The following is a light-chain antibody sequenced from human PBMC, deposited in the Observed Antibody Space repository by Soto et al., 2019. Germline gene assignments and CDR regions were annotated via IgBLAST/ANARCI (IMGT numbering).Light chain of an antibody. CDR2: DAS. Sequence: EIVLTQSPATLSLSPGERATLSCRASQSVSSYLAWYQQKPGQAPRLLIYDASNRATGIPARFSGSGSGTDFTLTIISLEPEDFAVYYCQQRSNWPPNTFGGGTKAEIK. J-gene: IGKJ4*01. V-gene: IGKV3-11*01. CDR1: QSVSSY. CDR3: QQRSNWPPNT.